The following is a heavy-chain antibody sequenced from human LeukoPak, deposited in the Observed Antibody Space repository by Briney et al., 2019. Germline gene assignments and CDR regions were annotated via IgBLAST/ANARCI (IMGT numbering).Heavy chain of an antibody. CDR1: GFTFSSYS. CDR3: ARDPEWLLWKGLDY. V-gene: IGHV3-21*01. CDR2: ISSSSSYI. Sequence: PGGSLRLSCAASGFTFSSYSMNWVRQAPGKGLEWVSSISSSSSYIYYADSVKGRFTISRDNAKNSLYLQMNSLRAEDTAVYYCARDPEWLLWKGLDYWGQRTLVTVSS. D-gene: IGHD3-3*01. J-gene: IGHJ4*02.